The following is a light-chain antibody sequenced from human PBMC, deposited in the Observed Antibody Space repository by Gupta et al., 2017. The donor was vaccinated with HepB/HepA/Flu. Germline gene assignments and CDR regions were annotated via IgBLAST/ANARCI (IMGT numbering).Light chain of an antibody. V-gene: IGKV1-39*01. CDR3: QQSYSTPYT. Sequence: DIQMTQSTSYLSASVGDRVTITCRASQSISSYLNWYQQKPGKAPKLLIYAASILQSGVPSRFSGSGSGTDFTLTISSLQPEDFATYYCQQSYSTPYTFGQGTKLEIK. CDR2: AAS. CDR1: QSISSY. J-gene: IGKJ2*01.